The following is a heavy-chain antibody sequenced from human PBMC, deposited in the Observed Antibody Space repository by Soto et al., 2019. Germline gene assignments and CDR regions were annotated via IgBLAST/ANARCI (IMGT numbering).Heavy chain of an antibody. CDR2: IIPIFGTA. CDR1: GGTFSSYA. J-gene: IGHJ3*02. V-gene: IGHV1-69*13. Sequence: SVKVSCKASGGTFSSYAISWVRQAPGQGLEWMGGIIPIFGTANYAQKFQGRVTITADESTSTAYMELSSLRSEDTAVYYCARDMIQLWLGDAFDIWCQGTMVTVSS. D-gene: IGHD5-18*01. CDR3: ARDMIQLWLGDAFDI.